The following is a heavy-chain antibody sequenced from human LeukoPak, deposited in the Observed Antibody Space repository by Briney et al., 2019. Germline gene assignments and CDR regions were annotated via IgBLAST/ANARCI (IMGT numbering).Heavy chain of an antibody. CDR2: ISSSSSYI. Sequence: GGSLRLSCAASGFTFSSYSMNWVRQAPGKGLVWVSSISSSSSYIYYADSVKGRFTISRDNAKNSLYLQMNSLRAEDTAVYYCARLGYCSGGSCPDTWGQGTLVTVSS. V-gene: IGHV3-21*01. D-gene: IGHD2-15*01. J-gene: IGHJ5*02. CDR3: ARLGYCSGGSCPDT. CDR1: GFTFSSYS.